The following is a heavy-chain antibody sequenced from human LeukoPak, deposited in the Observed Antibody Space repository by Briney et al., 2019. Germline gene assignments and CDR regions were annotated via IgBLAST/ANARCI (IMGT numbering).Heavy chain of an antibody. CDR1: GYTFTSYD. CDR2: MNPNSGNT. CDR3: ARSNVDHFDY. D-gene: IGHD5-24*01. Sequence: ASVKVSCKASGYTFTSYDINWVRQATGQGLEWMGWMNPNSGNTGSAQRFQGRVTMTRDTSRSTAYMELRSLTSEDTAVYYCARSNVDHFDYWGQGTLVTVSS. V-gene: IGHV1-8*01. J-gene: IGHJ4*02.